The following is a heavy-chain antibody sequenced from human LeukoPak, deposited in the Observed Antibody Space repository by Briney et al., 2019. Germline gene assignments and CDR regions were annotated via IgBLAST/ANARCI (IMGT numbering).Heavy chain of an antibody. CDR2: ISAYNGAT. J-gene: IGHJ4*02. CDR3: ARAGYNYGNPDDY. CDR1: GYTFASYG. V-gene: IGHV1-18*01. D-gene: IGHD5-18*01. Sequence: ASVKDSCKASGYTFASYGISWVRQAPGQGLEWMGWISAYNGATNFAQNLQGRVTMTTDTSTSTAYMELRSLRSDDTAVYYCARAGYNYGNPDDYWGQGTLVTVSS.